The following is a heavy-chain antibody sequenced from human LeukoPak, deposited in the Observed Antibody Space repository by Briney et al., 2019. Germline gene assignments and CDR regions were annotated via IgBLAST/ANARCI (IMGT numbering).Heavy chain of an antibody. CDR1: GLTVSSNY. CDR3: ARDPRSVFDY. V-gene: IGHV3-53*01. D-gene: IGHD5/OR15-5a*01. J-gene: IGHJ4*02. CDR2: IYSGGST. Sequence: GALRLSCAASGLTVSSNYMSWVRQAPGKGLEWVSVIYSGGSTYYADSVKGRFTISRDNSKNTLYLQMNSLRAEDTAVYYCARDPRSVFDYWGQGTLVTVSS.